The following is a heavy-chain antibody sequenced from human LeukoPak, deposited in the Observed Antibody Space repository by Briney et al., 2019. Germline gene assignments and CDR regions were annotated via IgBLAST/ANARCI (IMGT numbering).Heavy chain of an antibody. CDR3: ARDGSAVTKEGNWFDP. V-gene: IGHV3-48*01. D-gene: IGHD2-8*01. J-gene: IGHJ5*02. Sequence: GGSLRLSCAASGFTFSSYSMNWVRQAPGKGLEWVSYISSSSSTIYYADSVKGRFTISRDNAKNSLYLQMNSLRAEDTAVYYCARDGSAVTKEGNWFDPWGQGTLVTVSS. CDR2: ISSSSSTI. CDR1: GFTFSSYS.